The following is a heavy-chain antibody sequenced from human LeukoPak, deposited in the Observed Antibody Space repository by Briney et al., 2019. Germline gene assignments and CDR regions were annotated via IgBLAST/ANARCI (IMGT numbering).Heavy chain of an antibody. CDR1: GFTFSSYG. D-gene: IGHD3-3*01. J-gene: IGHJ4*02. CDR3: ARDRTISFRTFDY. V-gene: IGHV3-30*03. Sequence: GGSLRLSCAASGFTFSSYGMHWVRQAPGKGLEWVAVISYDGSNKYYADSVKGRFTNSRDNSKNTLYLQMNSLRAEDTAVYYCARDRTISFRTFDYWGQGTLVTVSS. CDR2: ISYDGSNK.